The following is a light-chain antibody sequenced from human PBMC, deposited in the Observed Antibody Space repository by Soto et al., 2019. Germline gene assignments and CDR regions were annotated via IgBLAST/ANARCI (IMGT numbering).Light chain of an antibody. CDR1: SSNIGSNY. CDR2: TNN. V-gene: IGLV1-44*01. CDR3: ATWDDSRKGV. J-gene: IGLJ1*01. Sequence: QSVLSQPPSASGTPGQGVIISCSGGSSNIGSNYVYWYRLLPGTAPKLVIKTNNQRPSGVPDRFSGSKSGASASLAISGLQPEDEATFYCATWDDSRKGVFGTGTKLTVL.